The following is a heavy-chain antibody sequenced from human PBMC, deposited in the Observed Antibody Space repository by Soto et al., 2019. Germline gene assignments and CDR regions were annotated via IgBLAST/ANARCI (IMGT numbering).Heavy chain of an antibody. Sequence: PGQSLKISCQGSGYRFTTYWMAWVRQIPGKGLEWMGIIYPGVSHTRYSPSFQVQVTILADKSSSTAYLQWSSLKASHSAIYYCARQEQLAPYYYAMVVLGPGTTVTVSS. J-gene: IGHJ6*02. CDR3: ARQEQLAPYYYAMVV. CDR2: IYPGVSHT. V-gene: IGHV5-51*01. CDR1: GYRFTTYW. D-gene: IGHD1-1*01.